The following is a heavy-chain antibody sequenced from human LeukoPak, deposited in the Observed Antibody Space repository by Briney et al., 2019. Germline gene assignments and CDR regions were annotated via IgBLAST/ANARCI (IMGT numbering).Heavy chain of an antibody. V-gene: IGHV3-74*01. D-gene: IGHD2/OR15-2a*01. CDR3: VSFYETY. J-gene: IGHJ4*02. CDR1: GNYW. CDR2: INSDGSWT. Sequence: GGSLRLSCVASGNYWMHWVRQAPGKGLVWVSHINSDGSWTSYADSVKGRFTISKDNAKNTVYLQMNSLGAEDTAVYYCVSFYETYWGRGTLVTVSS.